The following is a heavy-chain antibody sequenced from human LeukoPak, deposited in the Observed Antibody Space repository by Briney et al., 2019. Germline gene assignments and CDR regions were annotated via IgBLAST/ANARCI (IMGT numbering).Heavy chain of an antibody. Sequence: GGSLRLSCAASGFTFSTSWMTWVRQAPGKGLEWVANIKRDGSVQHYVDSVTGRFTISRDNGKNSVYLQMNSLRAEDTAVYYCATSYSYAFDCGGQGTLVTVSS. D-gene: IGHD5-18*01. CDR2: IKRDGSVQ. CDR3: ATSYSYAFDC. V-gene: IGHV3-7*01. J-gene: IGHJ4*02. CDR1: GFTFSTSW.